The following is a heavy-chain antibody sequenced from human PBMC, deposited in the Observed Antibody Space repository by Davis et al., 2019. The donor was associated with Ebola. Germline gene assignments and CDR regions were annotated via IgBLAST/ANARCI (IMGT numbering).Heavy chain of an antibody. V-gene: IGHV3-23*01. J-gene: IGHJ4*02. CDR2: IGGSGHSA. Sequence: GESLKISCVASGFTFSSYVMGWVRQAPGKGLEWVSRIGGSGHSADYGDSVRGRFTISRDKSNNTLYLQMNSLRVDDTAVYYCATTQWLREFDNWGQGTLVTVSS. D-gene: IGHD6-19*01. CDR3: ATTQWLREFDN. CDR1: GFTFSSYV.